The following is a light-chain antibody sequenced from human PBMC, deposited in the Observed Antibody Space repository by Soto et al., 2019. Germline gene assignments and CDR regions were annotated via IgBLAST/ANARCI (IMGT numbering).Light chain of an antibody. J-gene: IGLJ3*02. Sequence: QSALTQPRSVSGSPGQSVTISCTGTSSDVGGYNYVSWYQQYPGKAPKLMIFDVNRRPSGVPDRFSGSKSADTASLTISGLQAEDEADYYCCSYAGSNTWMFGGGTKVTVL. CDR3: CSYAGSNTWM. V-gene: IGLV2-11*01. CDR1: SSDVGGYNY. CDR2: DVN.